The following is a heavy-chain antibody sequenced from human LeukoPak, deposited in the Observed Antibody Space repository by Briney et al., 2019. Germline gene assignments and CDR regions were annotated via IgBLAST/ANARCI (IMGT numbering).Heavy chain of an antibody. Sequence: GGSLRLSCAASGFTFSSYWMSWVRQAPGKGLEWVANIKQDGSEKYYVDSVEGRFTISRDNSKNTLYLQMNSLRAEDTAVYHCARWGIAVAAPPDYWGQGTLVIVSS. CDR3: ARWGIAVAAPPDY. J-gene: IGHJ4*02. V-gene: IGHV3-7*02. D-gene: IGHD6-19*01. CDR2: IKQDGSEK. CDR1: GFTFSSYW.